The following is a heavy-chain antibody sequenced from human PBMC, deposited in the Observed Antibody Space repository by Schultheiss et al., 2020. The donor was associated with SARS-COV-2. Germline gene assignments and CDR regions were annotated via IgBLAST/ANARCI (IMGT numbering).Heavy chain of an antibody. J-gene: IGHJ4*02. D-gene: IGHD3-16*01. Sequence: SETLSLTCAVSGDSISSSNWWSWVRQPPGKGLEWIGKIYHSGSTNYNPSLKSRVTISVDTSKNKFSLELNAVTAADTAVYYCARDFPWAKDYASSFDYWGQGVLVTVSS. CDR1: GDSISSSNW. CDR2: IYHSGST. V-gene: IGHV4-4*02. CDR3: ARDFPWAKDYASSFDY.